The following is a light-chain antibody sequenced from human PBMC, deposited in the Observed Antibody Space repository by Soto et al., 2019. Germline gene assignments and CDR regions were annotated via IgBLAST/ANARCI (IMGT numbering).Light chain of an antibody. CDR2: DVS. CDR1: SSDVGGYNY. Sequence: QSALTQPASVSGSPGQSITISCTGTSSDVGGYNYVSWYQRHPGEAPKLIIYDVSNRPSGVSDRFSGSKSGNTASLTISGLQAEDEADYYCSSYTSSISYVFGTGTKLTVL. CDR3: SSYTSSISYV. V-gene: IGLV2-14*03. J-gene: IGLJ1*01.